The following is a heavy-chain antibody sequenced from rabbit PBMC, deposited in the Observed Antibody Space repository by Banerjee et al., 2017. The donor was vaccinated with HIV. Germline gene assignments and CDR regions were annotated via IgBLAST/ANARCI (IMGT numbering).Heavy chain of an antibody. V-gene: IGHV1S40*01. Sequence: QSLEESGGGLVQPEGSLTLTCTASGFSFSSSYYMCWVRQAPGKGLEWIACIATSSSFFTYYASWAKGRFTCSKASSTTVTLQMTSLTAADTATYFCARQSTSDHTFNLWCPGTLVTVS. CDR3: ARQSTSDHTFNL. CDR1: GFSFSSSYY. CDR2: IATSSSFFT. J-gene: IGHJ4*01. D-gene: IGHD1-1*01.